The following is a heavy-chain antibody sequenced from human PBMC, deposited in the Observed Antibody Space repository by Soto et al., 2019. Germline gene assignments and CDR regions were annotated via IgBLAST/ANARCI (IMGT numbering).Heavy chain of an antibody. J-gene: IGHJ4*02. CDR1: GYSFTSYW. Sequence: AGESLKISCKGSGYSFTSYWIGWVRQMPGKGLEWMGIIYPGDSDTRYSPSFQGQVTISADKSISTAYLQWSSLKASDTAMYYCARHGYSYGGVVPFDYWRQGTLVTVSS. D-gene: IGHD5-18*01. V-gene: IGHV5-51*01. CDR2: IYPGDSDT. CDR3: ARHGYSYGGVVPFDY.